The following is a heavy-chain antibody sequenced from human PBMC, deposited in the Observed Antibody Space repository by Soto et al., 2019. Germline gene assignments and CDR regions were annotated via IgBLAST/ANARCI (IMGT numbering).Heavy chain of an antibody. J-gene: IGHJ6*02. CDR2: IYYSGST. CDR1: GGSISSGGYY. CDR3: ARDWGPYSSSSDYGMDV. D-gene: IGHD6-6*01. Sequence: QVQLQESGPGLVKPSQTLSLTCTVSGGSISSGGYYWSWIRQHPGKGLEWIGYIYYSGSTSYNPSLKSRVTISVDTSKNQFSLKLSSVTAADTAVYYCARDWGPYSSSSDYGMDVWGQGTTVTVSS. V-gene: IGHV4-31*03.